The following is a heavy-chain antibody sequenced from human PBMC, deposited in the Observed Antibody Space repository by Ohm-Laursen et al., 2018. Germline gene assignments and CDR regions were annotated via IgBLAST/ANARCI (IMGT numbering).Heavy chain of an antibody. J-gene: IGHJ4*02. Sequence: SLRLSCAASGFTFADYAMHWVRQAPGKGLERVSGITWNSGTITYADPVKGRFTISRDNAKNSLYLQMNSLGAEDTALYYCAKMVGAWDFFDYWGQGTLVTVSS. V-gene: IGHV3-9*01. CDR3: AKMVGAWDFFDY. D-gene: IGHD1-26*01. CDR1: GFTFADYA. CDR2: ITWNSGTI.